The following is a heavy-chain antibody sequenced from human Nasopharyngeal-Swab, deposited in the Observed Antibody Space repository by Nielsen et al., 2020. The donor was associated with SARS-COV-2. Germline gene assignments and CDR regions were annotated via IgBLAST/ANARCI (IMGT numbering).Heavy chain of an antibody. CDR3: ARGTTVRYFDWLFADYGMDV. Sequence: ASVKVSCKASGYTFTSYDINWVRQATGQGLEWMGWMNPNSGNTGYAQKFQGRVTMTRNTSISTAYMELSGLRSEDTAVYYCARGTTVRYFDWLFADYGMDVWGQGTTVTVSS. V-gene: IGHV1-8*01. CDR1: GYTFTSYD. J-gene: IGHJ6*02. CDR2: MNPNSGNT. D-gene: IGHD3-9*01.